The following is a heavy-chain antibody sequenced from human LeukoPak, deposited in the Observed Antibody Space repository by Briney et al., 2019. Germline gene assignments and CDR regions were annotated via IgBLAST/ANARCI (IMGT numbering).Heavy chain of an antibody. D-gene: IGHD1-26*01. CDR1: AYTFTSYG. Sequence: GASVKVSCKASAYTFTSYGISWVRQAPGQGLEWMGWISAYNGNTNYAQKFQGRVTMTRDTSISTAYMELSRLRSDDTAVYYCASFSGSYRKGDYWGQGTLVTVSS. CDR2: ISAYNGNT. V-gene: IGHV1-18*01. J-gene: IGHJ4*02. CDR3: ASFSGSYRKGDY.